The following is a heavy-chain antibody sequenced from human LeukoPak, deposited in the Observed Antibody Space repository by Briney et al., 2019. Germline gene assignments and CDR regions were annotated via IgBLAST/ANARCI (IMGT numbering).Heavy chain of an antibody. D-gene: IGHD3-22*01. CDR3: ARSVFDDSSGYYYDYFDY. Sequence: GGSLRLSCAASGFTFSSYSMNWVRQPPGKGLEWVSSISSSSSYIYYADSVKGRFTISRDNAKNSLYLQMNSLGAEDTAVYYCARSVFDDSSGYYYDYFDYWGQGTLVTVSS. V-gene: IGHV3-21*01. CDR1: GFTFSSYS. CDR2: ISSSSSYI. J-gene: IGHJ4*02.